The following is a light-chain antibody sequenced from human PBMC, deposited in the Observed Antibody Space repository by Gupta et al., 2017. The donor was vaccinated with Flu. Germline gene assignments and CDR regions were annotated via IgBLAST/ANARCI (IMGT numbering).Light chain of an antibody. J-gene: IGKJ2*01. CDR2: DVS. Sequence: PVHLGKPASISGMSTRRPESGGRNNYVGWFPQRPGQTPRSLIHDVSNGDAGATDRFRDSGEAFDFTLRSSRVETDADGVYYGMQGTDWWTFGEGTKMEIK. CDR1: RRPESGGRNNY. V-gene: IGKV2-30*01. CDR3: MQGTDWWT.